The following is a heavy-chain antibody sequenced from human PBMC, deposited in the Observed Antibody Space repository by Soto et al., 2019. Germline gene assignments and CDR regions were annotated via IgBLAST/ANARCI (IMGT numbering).Heavy chain of an antibody. CDR2: IYYSGST. V-gene: IGHV4-59*08. J-gene: IGHJ3*02. CDR3: AKGGSGSYSNAFDI. D-gene: IGHD3-10*01. CDR1: GCSISSYY. Sequence: SETLSLTCTVSGCSISSYYWSWIRQPPGKGLEWIGYIYYSGSTYYNPSLKSRVTISVDTSKNQFSLKLSSVTAADTGVYYCAKGGSGSYSNAFDIWGQGTMVTVSS.